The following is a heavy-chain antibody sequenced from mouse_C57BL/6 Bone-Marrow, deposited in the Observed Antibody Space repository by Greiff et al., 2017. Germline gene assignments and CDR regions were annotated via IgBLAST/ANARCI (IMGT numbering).Heavy chain of an antibody. J-gene: IGHJ1*03. V-gene: IGHV5-16*01. D-gene: IGHD1-1*01. CDR2: INYDGSST. CDR3: ARVSVVATWYFDV. Sequence: EVMLVESEGGLVQPGSSMKLSCTASGFTFSDYYMAWVRQVPEKGLEWVANINYDGSSTYYLDSLKSRFIISRDNATNILYLQMSSLKSEDTATYYCARVSVVATWYFDVWGTGTTVTVAS. CDR1: GFTFSDYY.